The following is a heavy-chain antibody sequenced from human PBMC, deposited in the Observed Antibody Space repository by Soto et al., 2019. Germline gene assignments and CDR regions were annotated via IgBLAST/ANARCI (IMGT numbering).Heavy chain of an antibody. J-gene: IGHJ4*02. V-gene: IGHV3-48*01. Sequence: EVQVVESGGGLVQPGGSLRLSCAASGFSFSSYTMNWVRQAPGKGLEWISSITRSSTNMYYRDSVKGRFTISRDNAKTSLYLQMNSLGVEDSAVYYCARGREYCSGDNCYETGSDYWGQGTLVTVSS. D-gene: IGHD2-15*01. CDR3: ARGREYCSGDNCYETGSDY. CDR2: ITRSSTNM. CDR1: GFSFSSYT.